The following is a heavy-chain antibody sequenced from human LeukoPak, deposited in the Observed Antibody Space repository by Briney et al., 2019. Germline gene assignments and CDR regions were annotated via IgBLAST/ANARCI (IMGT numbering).Heavy chain of an antibody. V-gene: IGHV4-59*01. D-gene: IGHD3-16*01. CDR1: GGSISSYY. CDR3: ARAHLGGQFDY. Sequence: PSETLSLTCTVSGGSISSYYWSWIRQPPGKGLEWIGYIYYSGSTNYNPSLKSRVTISVDTSKNQFSLKLSSVTAADTAVYYCARAHLGGQFDYWGQGTLVTVSS. CDR2: IYYSGST. J-gene: IGHJ4*02.